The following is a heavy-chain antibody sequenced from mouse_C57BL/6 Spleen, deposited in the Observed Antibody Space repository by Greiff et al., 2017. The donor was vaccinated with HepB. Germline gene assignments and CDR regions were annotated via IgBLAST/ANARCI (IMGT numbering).Heavy chain of an antibody. CDR2: IDPSDSYT. D-gene: IGHD2-1*01. CDR1: GYTFTSYW. V-gene: IGHV1-50*01. CDR3: AKRGGNYEGYFDV. Sequence: QVQLQQPGAELVKPGASVKLSCKASGYTFTSYWMQWVKQRPGQGLEWIGEIDPSDSYTNYNQKFKGKATLTIDTSSSTAYMQLSSLTSEDSAVYYCAKRGGNYEGYFDVWGTGTTVTVSS. J-gene: IGHJ1*03.